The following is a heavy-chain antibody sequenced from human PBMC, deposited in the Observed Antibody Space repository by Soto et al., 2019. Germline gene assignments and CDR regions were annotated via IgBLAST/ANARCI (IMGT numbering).Heavy chain of an antibody. CDR2: INHSGST. CDR3: ARFDLTLTTGTYYYYMDV. Sequence: QVQLQQWGAGLLKPSETLSLTCAVYGESFSGYYWRWIRQPPGKGLEWIGEINHSGSTNYNPSLKSRVTISVDRSKSKFSLKLTSVTAADTAVYYCARFDLTLTTGTYYYYMDVWGKGTTVIVSS. V-gene: IGHV4-34*01. D-gene: IGHD3-10*01. J-gene: IGHJ6*03. CDR1: GESFSGYY.